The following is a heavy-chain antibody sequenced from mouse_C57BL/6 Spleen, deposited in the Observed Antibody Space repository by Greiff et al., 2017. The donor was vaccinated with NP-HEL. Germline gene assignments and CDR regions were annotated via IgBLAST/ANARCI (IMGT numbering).Heavy chain of an antibody. CDR2: ISSGSSTI. V-gene: IGHV5-17*01. Sequence: EVKLMESGGGLVKPGGSLKLSCAASGFTFSDYGMHWVRQAPEKGLEWVAYISSGSSTIYYADTVKGRFTISRDNAKNTLFLQMTSRRSEDTAMYYCARTRICYGYDGFAYWGQGTLVTVSA. CDR1: GFTFSDYG. J-gene: IGHJ3*01. D-gene: IGHD2-2*01. CDR3: ARTRICYGYDGFAY.